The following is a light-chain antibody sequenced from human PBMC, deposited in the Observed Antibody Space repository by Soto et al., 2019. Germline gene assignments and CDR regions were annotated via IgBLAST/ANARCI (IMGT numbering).Light chain of an antibody. V-gene: IGKV3-20*01. CDR1: QSVSNY. CDR3: QQYAASPYT. J-gene: IGKJ2*01. CDR2: ETS. Sequence: IVLTQSPGTLSLSPGESATLSCRASQSVSNYLAWYQQRPGQAPRFLIFETSNRATGIPDRFSGSGSRTDFTLIINRLEPEDFAVYYCQQYAASPYTFGQGTKLEI.